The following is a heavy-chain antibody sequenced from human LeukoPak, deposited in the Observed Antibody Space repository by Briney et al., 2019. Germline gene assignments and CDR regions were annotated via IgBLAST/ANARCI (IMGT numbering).Heavy chain of an antibody. D-gene: IGHD6-13*01. CDR2: MSYIESA. CDR3: GRDPVLPGISARYFDS. J-gene: IGHJ4*02. CDR1: GFTFSSYW. Sequence: PGGSLRLSCAASGFTFSSYWMSWVRQPPGKGLEWIGSMSYIESAHYNPFLRSRVAMSLDTSKNQFSLKLTSVIAADSAVYYCGRDPVLPGISARYFDSWGQGTLVTVSS. V-gene: IGHV4-39*07.